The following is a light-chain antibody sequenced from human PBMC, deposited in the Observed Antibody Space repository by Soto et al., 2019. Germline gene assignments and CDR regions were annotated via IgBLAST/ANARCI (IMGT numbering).Light chain of an antibody. V-gene: IGLV2-14*03. J-gene: IGLJ1*01. CDR2: DVS. CDR1: SRDVVGYNY. CDR3: SSYTTSNTRQIV. Sequence: SVLTQPAPVSGSPGQSITISCTGTSRDVVGYNYVSWYQHHPGKAPKLLIYDVSNRPSGVSNRFSGSKSDNTASLTISGLQPEDEADYYCSSYTTSNTRQIVFGTGTKVTVL.